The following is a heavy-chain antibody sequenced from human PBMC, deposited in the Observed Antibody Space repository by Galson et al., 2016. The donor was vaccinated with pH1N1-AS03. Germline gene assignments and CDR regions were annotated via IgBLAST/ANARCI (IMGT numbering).Heavy chain of an antibody. V-gene: IGHV3-30*18. J-gene: IGHJ3*02. CDR2: ISHNGDTK. CDR1: GFTFSRYG. D-gene: IGHD4-17*01. CDR3: AKESGARDAYDI. Sequence: SLRLSCAASGFTFSRYGMHWVRQAPGKGREWVALISHNGDTKFYEDSVKGRFTISRDNSKNTLYLQMDSLTPEHTAVYSCAKESGARDAYDIWGQGTMVTVSS.